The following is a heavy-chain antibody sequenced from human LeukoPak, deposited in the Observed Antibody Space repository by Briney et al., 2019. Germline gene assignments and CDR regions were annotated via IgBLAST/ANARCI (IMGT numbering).Heavy chain of an antibody. CDR3: AGTPYCSSDNCYRFYNGNDAFDI. CDR1: GYTFTSHY. CDR2: INPSSGST. V-gene: IGHV1-46*01. Sequence: ASVKVSCKASGYTFTSHYMHWVRQAPGQGLEWIGIINPSSGSTRYAQKFQGRVTMTRDMSTSTVYMELSSLKSEDTAVYYCAGTPYCSSDNCYRFYNGNDAFDIWGQGTKVTVSS. J-gene: IGHJ3*02. D-gene: IGHD2-2*01.